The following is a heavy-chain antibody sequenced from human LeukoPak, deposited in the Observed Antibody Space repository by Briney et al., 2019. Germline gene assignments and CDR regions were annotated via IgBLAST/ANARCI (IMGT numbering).Heavy chain of an antibody. V-gene: IGHV4-34*01. CDR2: INHSGST. CDR3: ARQKGGGGKYDILTGYRQPRNYYYYYMDV. CDR1: GGSFSGYY. D-gene: IGHD3-9*01. Sequence: PSETLSLTCAVYGGSFSGYYWSWIRQPPGKGLEWIGEINHSGSTNYNPSLKSRVTISVDTSKNQFSLKLSSVTAADTAVYYCARQKGGGGKYDILTGYRQPRNYYYYYMDVWGKGTTVTISS. J-gene: IGHJ6*03.